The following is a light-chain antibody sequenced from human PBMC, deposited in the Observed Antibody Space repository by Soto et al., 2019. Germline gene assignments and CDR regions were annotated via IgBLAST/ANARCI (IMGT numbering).Light chain of an antibody. CDR2: GAS. CDR1: QSVSSN. CDR3: QQSYSTPSIT. J-gene: IGKJ5*01. V-gene: IGKV3-15*01. Sequence: HSLATVSLSKGERASLSCRASQSVSSNLAWYQQKPGQAPRLLIYGASARATGFPARFSGSGSGTDFTLTISSLQPEDFATYYCQQSYSTPSITFGQRRLLEV.